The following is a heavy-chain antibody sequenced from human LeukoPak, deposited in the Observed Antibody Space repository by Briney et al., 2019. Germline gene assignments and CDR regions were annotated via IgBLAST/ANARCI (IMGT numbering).Heavy chain of an antibody. Sequence: SETLSLTCTVSGGSISSSSYYWGWIRQPPGKGLEWIGTIFYSGSTYYNPSLKNRVTISVDTSKNQFSLKLSSVTAADTAVYYCARVAYYDSLGDAFDIWGQGTMVTVSS. D-gene: IGHD3-22*01. CDR1: GGSISSSSYY. CDR2: IFYSGST. V-gene: IGHV4-39*07. CDR3: ARVAYYDSLGDAFDI. J-gene: IGHJ3*02.